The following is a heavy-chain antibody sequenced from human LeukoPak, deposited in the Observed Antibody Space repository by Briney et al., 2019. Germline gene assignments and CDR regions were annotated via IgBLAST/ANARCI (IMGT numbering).Heavy chain of an antibody. CDR2: ISGSGGST. V-gene: IGHV3-23*01. J-gene: IGHJ4*02. CDR1: GFTFSSYA. Sequence: PGGSLRLSCAASGFTFSSYAMSWVRQAPGKGLEWVPAISGSGGSTYYADSVKGRFTISRDNSKNTLYLQMNSLRAEDTAVYYCATSITMIVVVITPPDYWGQGTLVTVSS. D-gene: IGHD3-22*01. CDR3: ATSITMIVVVITPPDY.